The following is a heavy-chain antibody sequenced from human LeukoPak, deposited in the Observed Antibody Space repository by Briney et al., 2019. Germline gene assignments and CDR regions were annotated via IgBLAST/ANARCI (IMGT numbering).Heavy chain of an antibody. V-gene: IGHV4-39*07. J-gene: IGHJ6*03. CDR2: IYSSGST. CDR3: ARDITGLDSGSYYYSYYMDV. CDR1: GASISSGSNY. D-gene: IGHD3-10*01. Sequence: SETLSLTCSVSGASISSGSNYWGWIRQPPGKTLEWIGSIYSSGSTYYNPSLKSRVIIIIDTPKNHFSLTLSSVTAADTAVYYCARDITGLDSGSYYYSYYMDVWGKGTTVTISS.